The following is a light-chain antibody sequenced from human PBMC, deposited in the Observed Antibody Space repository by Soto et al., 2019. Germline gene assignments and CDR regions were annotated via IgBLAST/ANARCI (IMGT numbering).Light chain of an antibody. Sequence: ETVLTQAPGTLSLSPGERATLSCRASQRGTSNYLAWYQQKPGQPPRLLIFGASIRDTGIPDRFSGSGSGTDFTLTISRLEPEDLSVDYCHQYGSSPGTFGQGTKVEIK. CDR2: GAS. J-gene: IGKJ1*01. CDR1: QRGTSNY. CDR3: HQYGSSPGT. V-gene: IGKV3-20*01.